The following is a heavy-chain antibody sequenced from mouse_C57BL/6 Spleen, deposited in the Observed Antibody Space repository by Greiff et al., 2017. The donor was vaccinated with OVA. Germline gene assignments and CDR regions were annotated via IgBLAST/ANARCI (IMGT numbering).Heavy chain of an antibody. V-gene: IGHV1-39*01. Sequence: EVQLVESGPELVKPGASVKMSCKASGYSFTDYYMNWVKQSTGKSLEWIGVINPNYGTTTYNQKFKGKATLTVDQSSSTAYMQLNSRTSEDSAVYDYARANDSCWYFDVWGTGTTVTVSS. D-gene: IGHD2-4*01. J-gene: IGHJ1*03. CDR3: ARANDSCWYFDV. CDR1: GYSFTDYY. CDR2: INPNYGTT.